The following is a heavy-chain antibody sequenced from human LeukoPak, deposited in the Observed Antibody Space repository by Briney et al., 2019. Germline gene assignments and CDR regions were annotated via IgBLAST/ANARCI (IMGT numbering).Heavy chain of an antibody. CDR1: GGSISSYY. Sequence: PSETLSLTCTVSGGSISSYYWSWIRQPPGKGLEWIGYIYYSGSTNYNPSLKSRVTISVDTSKNQFSLKLSSVTAADTAVYYCARHVRVGYSSSSYCFDPWGQGTLVTVSS. V-gene: IGHV4-59*08. CDR2: IYYSGST. J-gene: IGHJ5*02. D-gene: IGHD6-13*01. CDR3: ARHVRVGYSSSSYCFDP.